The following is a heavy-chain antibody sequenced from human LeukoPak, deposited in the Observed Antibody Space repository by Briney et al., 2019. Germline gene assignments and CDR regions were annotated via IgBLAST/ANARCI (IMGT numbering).Heavy chain of an antibody. CDR1: GFTFSSYS. CDR3: AKGSGGSCYSKLDY. J-gene: IGHJ4*02. V-gene: IGHV3-21*04. Sequence: GGSLRLSCAASGFTFSSYSMNWVRQAPGKGLEWVSSISSSSSYIYYADSVKGRFTISRDTSKNTLYLQMSSLSAEDTAVYYCAKGSGGSCYSKLDYWGQGTLVTVSS. D-gene: IGHD2-15*01. CDR2: ISSSSSYI.